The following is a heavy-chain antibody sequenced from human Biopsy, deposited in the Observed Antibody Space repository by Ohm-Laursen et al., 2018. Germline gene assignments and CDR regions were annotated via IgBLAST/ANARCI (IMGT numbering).Heavy chain of an antibody. CDR1: GFNFDDWY. V-gene: IGHV3-11*04. CDR3: ATELLPPGVGGPWLDS. J-gene: IGHJ5*01. CDR2: ISSSSLTI. Sequence: SLRLSCSASGFNFDDWYMGWVRQAPGKGLEWISDISSSSLTISYGDSVKGRCTISRDNAEKSLYLHMNSLRAADTAIYYCATELLPPGVGGPWLDSWGQGTPVTVSS. D-gene: IGHD3-16*01.